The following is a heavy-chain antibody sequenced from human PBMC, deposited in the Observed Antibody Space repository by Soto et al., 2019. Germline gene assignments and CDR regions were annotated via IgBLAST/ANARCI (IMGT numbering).Heavy chain of an antibody. CDR3: TLASYYYYYMDV. CDR1: GFTFSSYA. V-gene: IGHV3-15*01. J-gene: IGHJ6*03. Sequence: PGGSLRLSCAASGFTFSSYAMSWVRQAPGKGLEWVGRIKSKTDGGTTDYAAPVKGRFTISRDDSKNTLYLQMNSLKTEDTAVYYCTLASYYYYYMDVWGKGTTVTVSS. CDR2: IKSKTDGGTT.